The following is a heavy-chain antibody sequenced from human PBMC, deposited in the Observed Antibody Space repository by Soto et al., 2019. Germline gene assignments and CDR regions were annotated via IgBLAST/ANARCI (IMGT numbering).Heavy chain of an antibody. Sequence: GGSLRLSCAASGFTFRDYSLNWVRQAPGRGLEWVSSITSKSTYIYYADSVKGRFTISRDNAKSSLYLQMDSLRADDTAVYFCARSGVAALDSWGQGTLVTVSS. V-gene: IGHV3-21*06. J-gene: IGHJ5*01. CDR2: ITSKSTYI. CDR3: ARSGVAALDS. CDR1: GFTFRDYS. D-gene: IGHD2-8*01.